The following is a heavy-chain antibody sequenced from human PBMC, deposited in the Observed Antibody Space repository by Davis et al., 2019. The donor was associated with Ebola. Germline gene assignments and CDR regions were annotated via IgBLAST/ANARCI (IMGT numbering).Heavy chain of an antibody. Sequence: PGGSLRLSCAASGFTFSSYAMHWVRQAPGKGLEWVAVISYDGSNKYYADSVKGRFTISRDNSKITLYLQMNSLRAEDTAVYYCARDRGAYSSGWYSGSEYWGQGTLVTVSS. V-gene: IGHV3-30-3*01. J-gene: IGHJ4*02. CDR1: GFTFSSYA. CDR2: ISYDGSNK. CDR3: ARDRGAYSSGWYSGSEY. D-gene: IGHD6-19*01.